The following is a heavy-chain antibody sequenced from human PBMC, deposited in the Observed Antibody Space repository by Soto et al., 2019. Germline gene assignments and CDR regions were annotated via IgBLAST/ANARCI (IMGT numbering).Heavy chain of an antibody. V-gene: IGHV1-18*01. CDR3: AIIRDVLRYFDWSESFDY. D-gene: IGHD3-9*01. Sequence: ASVKVSCKASGYTFTSYGISWVRQAPGQGLEWMGWISAYNGNTNYAQKLQGRVTMTIDTSTSTAYMELRSLRSDDTAVYYCAIIRDVLRYFDWSESFDYWGQGTLVTVSS. J-gene: IGHJ4*02. CDR1: GYTFTSYG. CDR2: ISAYNGNT.